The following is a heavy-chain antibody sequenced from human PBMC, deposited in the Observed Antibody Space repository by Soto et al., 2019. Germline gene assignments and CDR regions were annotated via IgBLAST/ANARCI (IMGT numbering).Heavy chain of an antibody. CDR2: IIPIFGTA. D-gene: IGHD3-22*01. CDR3: AAAYDSSGYYQSNWFDP. V-gene: IGHV1-69*01. J-gene: IGHJ5*02. Sequence: SVKVSFNASGGTFSSYAISLVRQTPGQGLEWMGGIIPIFGTANYAQKFQGRVTITADESTSTAYMELSSLRSEDPAVYYCAAAYDSSGYYQSNWFDPWGQGTLVTVSS. CDR1: GGTFSSYA.